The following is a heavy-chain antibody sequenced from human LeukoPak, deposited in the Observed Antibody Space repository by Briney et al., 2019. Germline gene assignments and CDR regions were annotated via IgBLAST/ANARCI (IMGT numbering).Heavy chain of an antibody. CDR2: IYYSGST. CDR1: GGSISSYY. Sequence: NSSETLSLTCTVSGGSISSYYWSWIRQPPGKGLEWIGYIYYSGSTNYNPSLKSRVTISVDTSKNQFSLKLSSVTAADTAVYYCARYYYDSSGYYLDYFDYWGQGTLVTVSS. D-gene: IGHD3-22*01. V-gene: IGHV4-59*08. J-gene: IGHJ4*02. CDR3: ARYYYDSSGYYLDYFDY.